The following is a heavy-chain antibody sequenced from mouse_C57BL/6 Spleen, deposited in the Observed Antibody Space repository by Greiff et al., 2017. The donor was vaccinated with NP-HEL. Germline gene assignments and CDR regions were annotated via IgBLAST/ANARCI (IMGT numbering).Heavy chain of an antibody. Sequence: EVKLVESGGGLVKPGGSLKLSCAASGFTFSDYGMHWVRQAPEKGLEWVAYISSGSRTIYYADTVKGRFTISRDNAKNTLFLQMTSLRSEDTAMYYCARENYSNYVDYAMDYWGQGTSVTVSS. CDR3: ARENYSNYVDYAMDY. V-gene: IGHV5-17*01. D-gene: IGHD2-5*01. J-gene: IGHJ4*01. CDR2: ISSGSRTI. CDR1: GFTFSDYG.